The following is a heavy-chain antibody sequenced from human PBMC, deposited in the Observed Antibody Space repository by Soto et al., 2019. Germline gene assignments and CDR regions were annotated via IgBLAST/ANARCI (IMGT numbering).Heavy chain of an antibody. Sequence: SGPTLVNPTQTLTLTCTFSGFSLSTSGMCVSWIRQPPGKALEWLARIDWDDDKYYSTSLKTRLTISKDTSKNQVVLTMTNMDPVDTATYYCARMLRGGLRSVYYCYYIDVWGKGTTVTVSS. CDR3: ARMLRGGLRSVYYCYYIDV. CDR1: GFSLSTSGMC. D-gene: IGHD3-3*01. CDR2: IDWDDDK. V-gene: IGHV2-70*11. J-gene: IGHJ6*03.